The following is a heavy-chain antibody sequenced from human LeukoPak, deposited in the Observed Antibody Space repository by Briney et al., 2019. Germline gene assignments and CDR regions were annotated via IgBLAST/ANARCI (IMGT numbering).Heavy chain of an antibody. V-gene: IGHV1-18*01. J-gene: IGHJ5*02. CDR2: ISAYNGNT. CDR3: ARDRPPTSPSNWFDP. Sequence: ASVKVSCKASGYTFTSYGISWVRQAPGQGLEWMGWISAYNGNTNYAQKLQGRVTMTTDTSTSTVYMELSSLRSEDTAVYYCARDRPPTSPSNWFDPWGQGTLVTVSS. CDR1: GYTFTSYG.